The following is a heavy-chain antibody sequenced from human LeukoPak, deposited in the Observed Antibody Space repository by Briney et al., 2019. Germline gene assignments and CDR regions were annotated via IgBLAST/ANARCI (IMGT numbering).Heavy chain of an antibody. CDR2: IIPILGIA. J-gene: IGHJ6*02. CDR1: GGTFSSYA. Sequence: ASVKVSCKASGGTFSSYAISWVRQAPGQGLEWMGRIIPILGIANYAQKFQGRVTITADKSTSTAYMELSSLRSEDTAVYYCARGHSSGWYVGYYYYGMDVWGQGTTVTVSS. D-gene: IGHD6-19*01. CDR3: ARGHSSGWYVGYYYYGMDV. V-gene: IGHV1-69*04.